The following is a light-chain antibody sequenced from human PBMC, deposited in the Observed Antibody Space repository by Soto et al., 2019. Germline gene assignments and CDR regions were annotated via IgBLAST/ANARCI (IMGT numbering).Light chain of an antibody. CDR3: QQRSNLPPWT. CDR1: QSVSSY. CDR2: DAS. J-gene: IGKJ3*01. Sequence: EIVLTQSPATLSLSPGERATLSCRASQSVSSYLAWYQQKPGQAPRLLIYDASNRATGIPARFSGSGSGTDFTLTISRLEPEDFAVYYCQQRSNLPPWTFGPGTNVDIK. V-gene: IGKV3-11*01.